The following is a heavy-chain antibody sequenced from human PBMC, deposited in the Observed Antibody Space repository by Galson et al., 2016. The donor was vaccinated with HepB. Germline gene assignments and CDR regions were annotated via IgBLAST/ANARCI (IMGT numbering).Heavy chain of an antibody. CDR1: GGSFSGYY. J-gene: IGHJ6*02. CDR2: VGQTGST. D-gene: IGHD3-3*01. Sequence: LSLTCAVSGGSFSGYYWNWIRQSPWKGLEWIGEVGQTGSTHYNPSLKSRVTISLDTSKNQFSLKLSSVTAADTAVYYCARGTAIRFLEWSSGGMEVWGQGTTVTVSS. V-gene: IGHV4-34*01. CDR3: ARGTAIRFLEWSSGGMEV.